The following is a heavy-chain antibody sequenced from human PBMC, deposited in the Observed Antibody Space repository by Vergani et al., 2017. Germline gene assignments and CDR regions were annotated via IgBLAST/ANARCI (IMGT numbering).Heavy chain of an antibody. CDR2: IIPIFGTA. CDR3: ATTPRLGYCSGGSCYANDY. D-gene: IGHD2-15*01. CDR1: GGTFSSYA. V-gene: IGHV1-69*01. J-gene: IGHJ4*02. Sequence: QVQLVQSGAEVKKPGSSVKVSCKASGGTFSSYAISWVRQAPGQGLEWMGGIIPIFGTANYAQKFQGRVTITADESTSTAYMELSSLRSEDTAVYYCATTPRLGYCSGGSCYANDYWGQGTLVTVSS.